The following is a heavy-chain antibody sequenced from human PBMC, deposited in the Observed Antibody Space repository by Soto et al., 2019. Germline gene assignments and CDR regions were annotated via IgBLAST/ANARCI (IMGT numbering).Heavy chain of an antibody. Sequence: QSGGSLRLSCVASAFTFSSYGMHWVRQAPGKGLEWVAVIGFDGTNKYYAGSVKGRFTISRDNSKNTLYLQMNSLRAEDTAVYYCARGKPHYDILTAYFTRWGQGTLVTVSS. J-gene: IGHJ4*02. CDR3: ARGKPHYDILTAYFTR. CDR1: AFTFSSYG. D-gene: IGHD3-9*01. V-gene: IGHV3-33*01. CDR2: IGFDGTNK.